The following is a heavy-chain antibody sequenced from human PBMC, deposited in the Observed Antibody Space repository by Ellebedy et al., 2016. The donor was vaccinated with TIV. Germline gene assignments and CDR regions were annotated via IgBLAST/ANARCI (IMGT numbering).Heavy chain of an antibody. J-gene: IGHJ6*02. Sequence: ASVKVSXKASGHTFTSFGLSWVRQAPGQGLEWMGRVSGYNGNTNYAQKLQGRVTMTTDTSTSTAYMELRSLRSDDTAVYYCARDDYGDRYGMDVWGQGTTVTVSS. D-gene: IGHD4-17*01. CDR3: ARDDYGDRYGMDV. CDR2: VSGYNGNT. V-gene: IGHV1-18*01. CDR1: GHTFTSFG.